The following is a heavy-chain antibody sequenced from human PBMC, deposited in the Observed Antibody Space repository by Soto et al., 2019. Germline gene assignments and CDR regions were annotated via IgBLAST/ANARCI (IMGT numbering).Heavy chain of an antibody. CDR3: ARDQGRSITCQLDY. Sequence: QVQLVESGGGVVQPGRSLRLSCAVSGFTFSTYAMHWVRQATGKGLEWVAVISYDGSNTYYADSVKGRFTISRDNMLYLQMNCLRAEDTAVYYCARDQGRSITCQLDYWGQGTLVTVSS. J-gene: IGHJ4*02. D-gene: IGHD2-2*01. V-gene: IGHV3-30-3*01. CDR1: GFTFSTYA. CDR2: ISYDGSNT.